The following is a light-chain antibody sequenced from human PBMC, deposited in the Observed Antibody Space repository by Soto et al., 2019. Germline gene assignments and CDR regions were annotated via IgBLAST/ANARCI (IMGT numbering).Light chain of an antibody. J-gene: IGKJ3*01. CDR2: WAS. CDR1: QSILYSTNIKNY. V-gene: IGKV4-1*01. Sequence: DIVMTQSPDSLAVSLGERATINCKSSQSILYSTNIKNYLAWYQQKPGQPPKLLIYWASTRESGVPDRFSGSASGTDFALTISSLQAEDVAVYYCQQYYSTPFTFGPGTKVEIK. CDR3: QQYYSTPFT.